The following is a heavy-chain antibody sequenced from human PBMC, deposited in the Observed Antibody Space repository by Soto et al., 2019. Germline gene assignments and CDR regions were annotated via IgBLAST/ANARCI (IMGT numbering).Heavy chain of an antibody. Sequence: SETLSLTCAVSGGSISSGNWWSWARQPPGKGLEWIGEIYHSGSTNHNPSLKSRVTISVDKSKNQFSLKLSSVTAADTAVYYCARLMYSSGWYEDYWGQGTLVTVSS. V-gene: IGHV4-4*02. CDR2: IYHSGST. J-gene: IGHJ4*02. CDR1: GGSISSGNW. D-gene: IGHD6-19*01. CDR3: ARLMYSSGWYEDY.